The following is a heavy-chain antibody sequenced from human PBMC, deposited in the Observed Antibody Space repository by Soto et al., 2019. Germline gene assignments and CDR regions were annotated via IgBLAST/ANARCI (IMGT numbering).Heavy chain of an antibody. D-gene: IGHD1-26*01. V-gene: IGHV1-18*04. CDR3: ARVGQFTGWFDS. Sequence: QVQLVQSGAEVKKPGASVKVSCKASGYTFTIYGISWVRQAPGQGLEWMGWSSAYNGDTNYAQKYQGRVTMTTVTSTSTGYMELRSLRFDDTAVYYCARVGQFTGWFDSWGQGTLVTVSS. CDR2: SSAYNGDT. CDR1: GYTFTIYG. J-gene: IGHJ5*01.